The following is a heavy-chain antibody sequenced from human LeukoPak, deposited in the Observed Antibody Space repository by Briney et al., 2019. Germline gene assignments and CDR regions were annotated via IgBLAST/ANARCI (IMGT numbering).Heavy chain of an antibody. V-gene: IGHV1-2*02. CDR3: ARDSEERSYYDSSAGSWWFDP. Sequence: ASVKVSCKASGYTFTGYYMHWVRQAPGQGLEWMGWINPNSGGTNYAQKFQGRVTMTRDTSISTAYMELSRLRSDDTAVYYCARDSEERSYYDSSAGSWWFDPWGQGTLVTVSS. CDR2: INPNSGGT. D-gene: IGHD3-22*01. CDR1: GYTFTGYY. J-gene: IGHJ5*02.